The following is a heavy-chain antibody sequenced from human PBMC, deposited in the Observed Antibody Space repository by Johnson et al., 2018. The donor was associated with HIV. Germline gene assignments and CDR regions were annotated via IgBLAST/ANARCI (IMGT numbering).Heavy chain of an antibody. CDR2: IGTAGDT. V-gene: IGHV3-13*01. Sequence: VQLVESGGGLVQRGGSPRLSCAASGFTFSSYAMHWVRQAPGKGLEWVSAIGTAGDTYYPGSVKGRFTISRENAKNTLYLQMNSLRAEDTALYYCARDLRNSGWSNGFDVWGQGTLVTVSS. CDR3: ARDLRNSGWSNGFDV. J-gene: IGHJ3*01. CDR1: GFTFSSYA. D-gene: IGHD6-19*01.